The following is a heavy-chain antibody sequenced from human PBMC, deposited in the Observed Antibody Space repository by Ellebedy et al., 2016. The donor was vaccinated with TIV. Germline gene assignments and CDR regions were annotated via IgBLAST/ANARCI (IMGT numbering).Heavy chain of an antibody. D-gene: IGHD3-22*01. CDR3: ARDHKPNSSGYYYGVEY. Sequence: LRLSCTVSGGSISSGDYYWSWVRQPPGKGLEWIGFIYYSGNTYYNPSLKSRVTILVDTSKNQFSLKLSSVTAADTAIYYCARDHKPNSSGYYYGVEYWGQGTLVTV. V-gene: IGHV4-30-4*01. CDR2: IYYSGNT. J-gene: IGHJ4*02. CDR1: GGSISSGDYY.